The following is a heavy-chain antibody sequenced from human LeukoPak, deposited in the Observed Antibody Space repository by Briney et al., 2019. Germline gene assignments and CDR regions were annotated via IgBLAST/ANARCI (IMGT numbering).Heavy chain of an antibody. CDR2: MNPNSGNT. CDR3: ATTRDCGGDCYPDY. V-gene: IGHV1-8*01. CDR1: GYTFTSYD. D-gene: IGHD2-21*02. Sequence: ASVKVSCKASGYTFTSYDINWVRQATGLGLEWMGWMNPNSGNTGYAQKFQGRVTMTRNTSISTAYMELSSLRSEDTAVYYCATTRDCGGDCYPDYWGQGTLVTVSS. J-gene: IGHJ4*02.